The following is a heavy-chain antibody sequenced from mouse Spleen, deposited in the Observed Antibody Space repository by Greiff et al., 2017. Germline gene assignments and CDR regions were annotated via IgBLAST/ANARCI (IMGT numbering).Heavy chain of an antibody. D-gene: IGHD3-1*01. CDR1: GYSFTGYY. J-gene: IGHJ2*01. V-gene: IGHV1-42*01. Sequence: VQLQQSGPELVKPGASVKISCKASGYSFTGYYMNWVKQSPEKSLEWIGEINPSTGGTTYNQKFKAKATLTVDKSSSTAYMQLKSLTSEDSAVYYCARSRYRAPFDYWGQGTTLTVSS. CDR3: ARSRYRAPFDY. CDR2: INPSTGGT.